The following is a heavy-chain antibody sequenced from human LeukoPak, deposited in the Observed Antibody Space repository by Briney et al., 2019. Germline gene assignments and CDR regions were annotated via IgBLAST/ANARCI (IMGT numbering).Heavy chain of an antibody. Sequence: PGGSLRLSCVAPGFTFNSYAMYWVRQAPGKGLEWISGIFGSGGSAHYADSVKGRFTISRDNSKNTVYLQLDSLRVEDTAVYYCGKTTVGYSSGRYPGWPVDYWGQGALVTVSS. CDR3: GKTTVGYSSGRYPGWPVDY. CDR2: IFGSGGSA. V-gene: IGHV3-23*01. J-gene: IGHJ4*02. CDR1: GFTFNSYA. D-gene: IGHD2-15*01.